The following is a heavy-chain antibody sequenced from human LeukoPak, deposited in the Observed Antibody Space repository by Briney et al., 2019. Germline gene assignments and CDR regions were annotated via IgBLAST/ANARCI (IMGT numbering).Heavy chain of an antibody. D-gene: IGHD2-2*01. J-gene: IGHJ4*02. CDR3: ARHGAEIVVVPSGSIVY. V-gene: IGHV4-39*01. CDR2: IYSSGSS. Sequence: SETLSLTCTVSGGSISSSTYYWGWIRQPPGKGLEWIGGIYSSGSSYYNPSLKSRVTISVDTSKNQFSLKLSSVTAADTAVYYCARHGAEIVVVPSGSIVYWGQGTLVTVSS. CDR1: GGSISSSTYY.